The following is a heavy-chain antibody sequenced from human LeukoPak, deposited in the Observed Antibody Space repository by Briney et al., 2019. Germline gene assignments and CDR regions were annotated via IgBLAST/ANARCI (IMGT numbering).Heavy chain of an antibody. CDR1: GFTLSSYW. D-gene: IGHD2-2*01. Sequence: GGSLRLSCAASGFTLSSYWMSWVRQAPGKGLEWVANIKQDGSEKYYVDSVKGRFTISRDNAKNSLYLQMNSLRAEDTAVYYCARWDRDIVVVPAAYGMDVWGQGTTVTVSS. CDR2: IKQDGSEK. V-gene: IGHV3-7*01. J-gene: IGHJ6*02. CDR3: ARWDRDIVVVPAAYGMDV.